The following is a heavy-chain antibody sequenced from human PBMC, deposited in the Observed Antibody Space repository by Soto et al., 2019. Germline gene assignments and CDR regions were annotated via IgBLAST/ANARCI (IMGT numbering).Heavy chain of an antibody. J-gene: IGHJ3*02. Sequence: GESLKISCKGSGYSFTSYWITWVRQMPGKGLEWMGRIDPSDSYTNYSPSFQSHVSISADKSINTAFLQWSSLKASDTAMYYCARIYYDTPVTFDIWGQGTLVTVSS. V-gene: IGHV5-10-1*01. CDR2: IDPSDSYT. CDR1: GYSFTSYW. CDR3: ARIYYDTPVTFDI. D-gene: IGHD3-22*01.